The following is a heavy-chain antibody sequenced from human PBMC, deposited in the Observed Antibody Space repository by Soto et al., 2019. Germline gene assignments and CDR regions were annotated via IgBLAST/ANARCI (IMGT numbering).Heavy chain of an antibody. Sequence: SETLSLTCAVYGGSFSGYYWSWIRQPPGKGLEWIGEINHSGSTNYNPSLKSRVTISVDTSKNQFSLKLSSVTAADTAVYYCAYQAVNSRHPYRDYYYYYGMDVWGQGTTVTVSS. V-gene: IGHV4-34*01. CDR1: GGSFSGYY. J-gene: IGHJ6*02. CDR3: AYQAVNSRHPYRDYYYYYGMDV. D-gene: IGHD2-2*01. CDR2: INHSGST.